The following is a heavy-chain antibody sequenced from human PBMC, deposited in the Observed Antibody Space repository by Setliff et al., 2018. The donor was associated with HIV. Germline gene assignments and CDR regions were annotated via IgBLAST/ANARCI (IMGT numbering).Heavy chain of an antibody. CDR1: GYTLPELS. CDR3: ATRVSSNWYTDWFDP. J-gene: IGHJ5*02. Sequence: VKVSCKVSGYTLPELSMHWVRQPPGKGLEWMGGFDPEDGKTINAQKFQGRVTMTEDTSTDTAYMELSSLGSEDTAVYFCATRVSSNWYTDWFDPWGQGTLVTVSS. V-gene: IGHV1-24*01. D-gene: IGHD6-13*01. CDR2: FDPEDGKT.